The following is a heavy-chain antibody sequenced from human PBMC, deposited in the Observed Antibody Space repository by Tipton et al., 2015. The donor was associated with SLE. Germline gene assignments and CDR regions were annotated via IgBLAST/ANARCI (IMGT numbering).Heavy chain of an antibody. J-gene: IGHJ3*02. CDR2: MSHSGGT. D-gene: IGHD3-16*01. Sequence: TLSLTCAVYGGSFSGYYGSWIRQPPGKGLEWIGEMSHSGGTNYNPSLKSRATISVDTSKNQFSLKLSSVTAADTAVYYCAREKGDAYPNLVAFDIWGQGTMVTVSS. CDR1: GGSFSGYY. V-gene: IGHV4-34*01. CDR3: AREKGDAYPNLVAFDI.